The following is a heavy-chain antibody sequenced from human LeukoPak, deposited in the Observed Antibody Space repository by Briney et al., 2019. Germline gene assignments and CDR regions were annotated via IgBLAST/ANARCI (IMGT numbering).Heavy chain of an antibody. CDR2: IIPILGIA. CDR1: GGTFSSYA. D-gene: IGHD6-19*01. Sequence: SVKVSCKASGGTFSSYAISWVRQAPGQGLEWMGRIIPILGIANYAQKFQGRVTIISDKSTSTAYMELSSLRSEDTAVYYCARSLRASIAVAGSGFDYWGQGTLVTVSS. J-gene: IGHJ4*02. CDR3: ARSLRASIAVAGSGFDY. V-gene: IGHV1-69*04.